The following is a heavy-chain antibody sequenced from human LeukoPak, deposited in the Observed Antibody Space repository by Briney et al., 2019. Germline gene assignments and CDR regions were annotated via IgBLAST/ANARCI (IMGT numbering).Heavy chain of an antibody. J-gene: IGHJ3*02. V-gene: IGHV7-4-1*02. Sequence: GASVKVSCKASGYTFTRYGINWVRQAPGQGLEWMGWINTNTGNPAYAQGFTGRLVLSLDTSVSTAYLQISSLKAEDTAVYYCARELKVGAFDIWGQGTMVTVSS. CDR2: INTNTGNP. CDR1: GYTFTRYG. CDR3: ARELKVGAFDI. D-gene: IGHD1-26*01.